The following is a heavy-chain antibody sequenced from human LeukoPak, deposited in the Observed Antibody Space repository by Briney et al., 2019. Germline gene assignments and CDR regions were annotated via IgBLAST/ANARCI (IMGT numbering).Heavy chain of an antibody. V-gene: IGHV3-30-3*01. CDR1: GFTFSSYA. J-gene: IGHJ3*02. Sequence: PGRSLRLSCAASGFTFSSYAMHWVRQAPGKGLEWVAVISYDGSNKYYADSVKGRFTISRDNSKNTLYLQMNSLRAEDTAVYYCARDRPKYSSSSGESDAFDIWGQGTMVTVSS. CDR2: ISYDGSNK. D-gene: IGHD6-6*01. CDR3: ARDRPKYSSSSGESDAFDI.